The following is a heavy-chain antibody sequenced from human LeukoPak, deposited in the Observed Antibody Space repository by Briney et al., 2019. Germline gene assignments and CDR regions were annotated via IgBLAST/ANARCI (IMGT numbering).Heavy chain of an antibody. Sequence: ASVKVSCKASGYTFIGYYPHWVRQAPGQGLEWMGWISPNSGDTKYSEKFQGRVTMTRDTSIDTAYLDLSRLRSDDTAVYYCARDTTRDNWFDPWGQGTLVTVSS. J-gene: IGHJ5*02. CDR3: ARDTTRDNWFDP. CDR1: GYTFIGYY. V-gene: IGHV1-2*02. D-gene: IGHD1-26*01. CDR2: ISPNSGDT.